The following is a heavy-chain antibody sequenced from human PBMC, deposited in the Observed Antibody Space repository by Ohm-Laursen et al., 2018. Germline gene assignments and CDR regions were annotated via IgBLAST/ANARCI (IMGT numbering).Heavy chain of an antibody. V-gene: IGHV3-7*01. CDR1: GFTFSTYC. CDR3: ARNVYGYGSSFDY. J-gene: IGHJ4*02. Sequence: SLRLSCAASGFTFSTYCMTWVRQAPGKGLEWVASIRQDGSEKYYVDSLKGRFTISRDNAKNSLYLQMNSLRAEDTAVYYCARNVYGYGSSFDYWGQGTLVTVSS. D-gene: IGHD5-18*01. CDR2: IRQDGSEK.